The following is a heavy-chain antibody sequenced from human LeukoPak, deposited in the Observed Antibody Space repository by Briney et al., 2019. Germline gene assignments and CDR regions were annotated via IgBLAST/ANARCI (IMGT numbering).Heavy chain of an antibody. D-gene: IGHD2-2*01. J-gene: IGHJ4*02. CDR3: ARVPHRVVPAADDY. Sequence: GGSLRLSCAASGFTFSSYAMSWVRQAPGEGLEWVSSISSSSYIYYADSVKGRFTISRDNAKNSLYLQMNSLRAEDTAVYYCARVPHRVVPAADDYWGQGTLVTVSS. CDR1: GFTFSSYA. V-gene: IGHV3-21*01. CDR2: ISSSSYI.